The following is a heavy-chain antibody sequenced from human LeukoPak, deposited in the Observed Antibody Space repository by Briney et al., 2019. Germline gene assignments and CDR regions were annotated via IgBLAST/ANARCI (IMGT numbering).Heavy chain of an antibody. D-gene: IGHD2-2*02. V-gene: IGHV4-39*01. CDR3: ARLGYCSSTSCYTPN. CDR1: GGSISSGSDY. Sequence: SEALSLTCTVSGGSISSGSDYWGWIRQPPGKGLEWIGSMHYSGSTDYNPSLKSRVAISIDTSKNQFSLKLRFVTAADTAVYHCARLGYCSSTSCYTPNWGQGTLVTVSS. CDR2: MHYSGST. J-gene: IGHJ4*02.